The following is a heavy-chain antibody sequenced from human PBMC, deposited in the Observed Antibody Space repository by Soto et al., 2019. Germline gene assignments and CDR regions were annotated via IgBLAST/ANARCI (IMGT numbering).Heavy chain of an antibody. Sequence: QGQLVQSGAEVKKPGASVKVSCKPSCYTFISYGITWVRQAPGQGLEWMGWVSIYEGTTNYAQKFQGRVTMTTDTSTSTVYLELRSLRSDDTAIYYCARERGGYSYGDYWGQGTLVTVSS. CDR1: CYTFISYG. J-gene: IGHJ4*02. CDR2: VSIYEGTT. V-gene: IGHV1-18*01. D-gene: IGHD5-18*01. CDR3: ARERGGYSYGDY.